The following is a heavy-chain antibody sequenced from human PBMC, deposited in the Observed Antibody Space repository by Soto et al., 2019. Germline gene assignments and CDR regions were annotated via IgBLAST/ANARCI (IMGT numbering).Heavy chain of an antibody. CDR1: GFTFRSHA. D-gene: IGHD6-19*01. CDR3: AKTVEGTYFDH. V-gene: IGHV3-64D*06. J-gene: IGHJ4*02. Sequence: EVQLVESGGGLVQPGGSLRLSCSTSGFTFRSHAMHWLRQVPGKGLEFVSSVSSNEGPRFYTDSVKGRFTISRDESTDTMFLQMTSLRPEDTAVYYCAKTVEGTYFDHWGQGTLVSVSS. CDR2: VSSNEGPR.